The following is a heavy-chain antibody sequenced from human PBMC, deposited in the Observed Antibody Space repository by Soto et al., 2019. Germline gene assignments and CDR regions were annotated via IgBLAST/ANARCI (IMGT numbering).Heavy chain of an antibody. CDR2: TNAGNGNT. CDR1: GYTFTSYA. D-gene: IGHD3-9*01. Sequence: ASVKVSCKASGYTFTSYAMHWVRQAPGQRLEWMGWTNAGNGNTKYSQKFQGRVTITRDTSASTAYMELSSLRSEDTAVYFCAIVAAVYYDILTGYYRKNTWFDPWGKGTLVTVSS. V-gene: IGHV1-3*01. J-gene: IGHJ5*02. CDR3: AIVAAVYYDILTGYYRKNTWFDP.